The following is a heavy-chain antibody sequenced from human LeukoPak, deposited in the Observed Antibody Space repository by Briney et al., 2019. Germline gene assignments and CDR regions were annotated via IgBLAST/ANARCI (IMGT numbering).Heavy chain of an antibody. CDR2: ITSHGGSA. J-gene: IGHJ4*02. V-gene: IGHV3-64D*09. CDR3: ARDNTAVGPFDY. Sequence: GGSLRLSCSASGFTFSSYGIHWVRQAPGKGLEYVSTITSHGGSAYYADSVKGRFTISRDNSKNTLYLQMSSLRPEDTAVYYCARDNTAVGPFDYWGQGTLVTVSS. CDR1: GFTFSSYG. D-gene: IGHD6-13*01.